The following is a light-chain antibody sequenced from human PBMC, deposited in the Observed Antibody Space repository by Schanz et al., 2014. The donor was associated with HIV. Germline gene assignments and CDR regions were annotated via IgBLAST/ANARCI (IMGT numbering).Light chain of an antibody. V-gene: IGKV3-20*01. CDR1: QSVSSNF. CDR3: QQYGSLPWT. CDR2: GAS. Sequence: EIVLTQSPGTLSLSPGERATLSCRASQSVSSNFLAWYQQKPGQAPRLLIFGASNRATGTPDRFSGSESGTDFTLTISRVEPEDYAVYYCQQYGSLPWTFGQGTKVEVK. J-gene: IGKJ1*01.